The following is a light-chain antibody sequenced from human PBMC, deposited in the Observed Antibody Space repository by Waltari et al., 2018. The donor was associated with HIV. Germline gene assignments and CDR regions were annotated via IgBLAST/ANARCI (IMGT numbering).Light chain of an antibody. Sequence: QSALTQPRSASGSPGQSLTIPCTGSISDVGGYNYVSSYQQHPGKVPKLMIYDVSKRPSGVPERFSGSKSGNTASLTISGLQPEDEADYYCCSYAGSYTNYVFGTGTKVTVL. J-gene: IGLJ1*01. CDR2: DVS. V-gene: IGLV2-11*01. CDR1: ISDVGGYNY. CDR3: CSYAGSYTNYV.